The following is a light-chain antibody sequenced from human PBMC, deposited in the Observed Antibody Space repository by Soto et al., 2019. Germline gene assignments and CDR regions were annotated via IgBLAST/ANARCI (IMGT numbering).Light chain of an antibody. J-gene: IGKJ1*01. V-gene: IGKV1-39*01. CDR3: QQSYSSPRT. CDR1: QSVSNY. CDR2: AAT. Sequence: DIELTQSPCSLSASVGDRVTITCRTSQSVSNYLNWYQQKSEKAPNLLIYAATTLQTGVPSRFSGSGSRTDFTLTISSLQPEDSATYYCQQSYSSPRTFGQGTKVDI.